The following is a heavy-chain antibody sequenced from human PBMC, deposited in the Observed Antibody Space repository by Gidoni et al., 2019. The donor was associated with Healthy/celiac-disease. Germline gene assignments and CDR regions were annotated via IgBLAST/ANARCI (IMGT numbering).Heavy chain of an antibody. Sequence: EVQLVESGGGLVQPGRSLRLSCAASGLPFDDYAMHWVRQAPGNGLEWVAGISWNSGSIGYADSVKGRVTIARDNAKNTLYLQMNSLRAEDTAWYYCAKASYYYDSRPFDYWGQGTLVTVSA. CDR3: AKASYYYDSRPFDY. CDR2: ISWNSGSI. J-gene: IGHJ4*02. CDR1: GLPFDDYA. D-gene: IGHD3-22*01. V-gene: IGHV3-9*01.